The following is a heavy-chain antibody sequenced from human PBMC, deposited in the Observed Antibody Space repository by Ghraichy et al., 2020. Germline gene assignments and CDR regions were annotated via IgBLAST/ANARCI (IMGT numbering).Heavy chain of an antibody. J-gene: IGHJ3*02. Sequence: GGSLRLSCAASGFTFSSYWMHWVRQAPGKGLVWVSRINSDGSSTSYADSVKGRFTISRDNAKNTLYLQMNSLRAEDTAVYYCARDQGDCTNGVCYTGLDDAFDIWGQGTMVTVSS. CDR2: INSDGSST. CDR1: GFTFSSYW. CDR3: ARDQGDCTNGVCYTGLDDAFDI. V-gene: IGHV3-74*01. D-gene: IGHD2-8*01.